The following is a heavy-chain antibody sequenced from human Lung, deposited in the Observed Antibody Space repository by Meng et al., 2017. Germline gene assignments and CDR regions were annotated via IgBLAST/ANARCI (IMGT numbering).Heavy chain of an antibody. V-gene: IGHV4-4*02. Sequence: QVQRQAPGPGRGKPSGTLSLTCAVSGGSISSSNWWSWVRQPPGKGLEWIGEIYHSGSTNYNPSLKSRVTISVDKSKNQFSLKLSSVTAADTAVYYCARGSITTVRGVSVFDPWGQGTLVTVSS. CDR3: ARGSITTVRGVSVFDP. J-gene: IGHJ5*02. D-gene: IGHD3-10*01. CDR1: GGSISSSNW. CDR2: IYHSGST.